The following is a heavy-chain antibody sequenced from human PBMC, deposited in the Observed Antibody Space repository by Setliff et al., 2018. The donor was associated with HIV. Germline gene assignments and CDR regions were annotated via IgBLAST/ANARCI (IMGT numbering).Heavy chain of an antibody. CDR1: GFIFSAYA. CDR3: AKVSTAGCTGGNCYSGDY. J-gene: IGHJ4*02. Sequence: PGGSLRLSCAASGFIFSAYAMTWVRQGPRKGLEWVSVISGGGGSTFYADSVKGRFTISRDNSKNTLYLQMNSLRVEDTAVYYCAKVSTAGCTGGNCYSGDYWGQGTLVTVSS. V-gene: IGHV3-23*01. CDR2: ISGGGGST. D-gene: IGHD2-15*01.